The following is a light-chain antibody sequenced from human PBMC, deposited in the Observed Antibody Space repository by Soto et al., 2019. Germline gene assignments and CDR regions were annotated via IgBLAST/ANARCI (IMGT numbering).Light chain of an antibody. Sequence: EIVLTQSPATLSLSPGERATLSCRASQSVSSYLAWYQQKPGQAPRLLIYDASNRATGIPARFSGSGSGTDFTLTISSLEPEDFAVYYCQQRSNWPAITFXQGTKVDIK. CDR1: QSVSSY. CDR2: DAS. V-gene: IGKV3-11*01. J-gene: IGKJ1*01. CDR3: QQRSNWPAIT.